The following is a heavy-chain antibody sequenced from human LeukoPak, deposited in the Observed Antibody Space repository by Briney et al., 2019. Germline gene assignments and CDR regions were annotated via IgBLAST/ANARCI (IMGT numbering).Heavy chain of an antibody. CDR1: GFXFSSYG. D-gene: IGHD2-15*01. CDR3: AAFGYCSGGSCIDY. Sequence: GGSLRLSCAASGFXFSSYGMHWVRQAPGKGLEWVAVISYDGSNKYYADSVKGRFTISRDNSKNTLYLQMNSLRAEDTAVYYCAAFGYCSGGSCIDYWGQGTLVTVSS. V-gene: IGHV3-30*03. CDR2: ISYDGSNK. J-gene: IGHJ4*02.